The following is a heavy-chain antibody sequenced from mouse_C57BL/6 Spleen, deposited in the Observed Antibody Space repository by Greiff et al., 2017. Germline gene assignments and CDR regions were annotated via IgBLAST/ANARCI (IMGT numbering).Heavy chain of an antibody. CDR1: GFSLTSYG. Sequence: QVQLKQSGPGLVQPSQSLSITCTASGFSLTSYGVHWVRQSPGKGLEWLGVIWSGGSTDYDAAFISRLSISKDNSKSQVFFKMNSLQADDTAIYYCARRIGGRGWYFDVWGTGTTVTVSS. D-gene: IGHD2-14*01. CDR3: ARRIGGRGWYFDV. J-gene: IGHJ1*03. CDR2: IWSGGST. V-gene: IGHV2-2*01.